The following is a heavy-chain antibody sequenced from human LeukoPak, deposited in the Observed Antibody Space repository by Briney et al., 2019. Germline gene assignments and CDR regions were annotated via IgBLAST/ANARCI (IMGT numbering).Heavy chain of an antibody. V-gene: IGHV3-48*01. J-gene: IGHJ6*02. Sequence: GGSLRLSCAASGFTFSSYSMNWVRQAPGKGLEWISYISSSTSTIYYADSVRGRFTISRDNAKNSVYLQMNSLGAEDTAVYYCARAPHYSNYGPYYYGMDVWGQGTTVTVSS. D-gene: IGHD4-11*01. CDR2: ISSSTSTI. CDR1: GFTFSSYS. CDR3: ARAPHYSNYGPYYYGMDV.